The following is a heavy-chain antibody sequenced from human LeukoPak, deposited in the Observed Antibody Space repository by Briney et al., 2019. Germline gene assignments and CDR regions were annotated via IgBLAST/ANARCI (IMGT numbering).Heavy chain of an antibody. D-gene: IGHD6-19*01. Sequence: GGSLRLSCTASGFTFGDYAMSWVRQAPGKGLEWVGFIRSKAYGGTTEYAASVKGRFTISRDDSKSIAYLQMNSLKTEVTAVYYCTREGYSSGWYGDAYLGYWGQGTLVTVSS. V-gene: IGHV3-49*04. CDR3: TREGYSSGWYGDAYLGY. J-gene: IGHJ4*02. CDR2: IRSKAYGGTT. CDR1: GFTFGDYA.